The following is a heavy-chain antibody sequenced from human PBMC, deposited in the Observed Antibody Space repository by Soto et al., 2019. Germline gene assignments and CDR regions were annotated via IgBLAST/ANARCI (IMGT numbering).Heavy chain of an antibody. J-gene: IGHJ4*02. CDR2: INHSGST. V-gene: IGHV4-34*01. CDR1: GGSFSDFY. Sequence: QVQLQQWGAGLLKPSETLSLTCAVYGGSFSDFYWTWIRQLPGKGLEWIGEINHSGSTNYNPTLKSRVAIYVDTSKNLFSLNVRSVTAADTAVYYCGPRGAVADPRGYWGQGTLVTVSS. D-gene: IGHD6-19*01. CDR3: GPRGAVADPRGY.